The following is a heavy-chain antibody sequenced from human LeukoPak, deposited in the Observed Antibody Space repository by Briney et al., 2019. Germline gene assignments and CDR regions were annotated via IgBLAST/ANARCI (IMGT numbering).Heavy chain of an antibody. V-gene: IGHV4-30-2*01. D-gene: IGHD3-22*01. CDR1: GGSISSGGYS. CDR3: ARDYYDSSGYPAFDI. CDR2: IYHRGST. J-gene: IGHJ3*02. Sequence: PSETLSLTCAVSGGSISSGGYSWSWIRQPPGKGLEWIGYIYHRGSTYYNPSLKSRVTISVDRSKNQFSLKLGSVTAADTAVYYCARDYYDSSGYPAFDIWGQGTMVTVSS.